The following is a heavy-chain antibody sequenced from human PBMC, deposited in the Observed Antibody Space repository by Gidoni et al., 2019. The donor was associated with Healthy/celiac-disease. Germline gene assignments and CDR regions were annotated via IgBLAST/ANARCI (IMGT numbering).Heavy chain of an antibody. Sequence: QLQLQESGPGLVKPSETMSLTCTVSGGAISSSSYYWAWIRQPPGKGLEWIGSIYYSGSTYYNPSLKSRVTISVDTSKNQFSLKLSSVTAADTAVYYCASAYSSRLPPGAWGQGTLVTVSS. CDR1: GGAISSSSYY. V-gene: IGHV4-39*07. J-gene: IGHJ5*02. CDR3: ASAYSSRLPPGA. CDR2: IYYSGST. D-gene: IGHD6-13*01.